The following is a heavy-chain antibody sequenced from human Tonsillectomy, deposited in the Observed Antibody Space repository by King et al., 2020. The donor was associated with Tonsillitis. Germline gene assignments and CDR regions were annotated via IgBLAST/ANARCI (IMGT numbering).Heavy chain of an antibody. V-gene: IGHV3-30-3*01. CDR3: AREDYYYNSGSFDY. CDR2: ISYDGSNK. CDR1: GFIFSNYA. D-gene: IGHD3-22*01. Sequence: QVQLVESGGGVVQPGRSLRLSCAASGFIFSNYAMRWVRQAPGKGLEWVAVISYDGSNKYYADSVKGRFTISRDNSKNTLYLQMNSLRAEDTAVYYCAREDYYYNSGSFDYWGQGTLVTVSS. J-gene: IGHJ4*02.